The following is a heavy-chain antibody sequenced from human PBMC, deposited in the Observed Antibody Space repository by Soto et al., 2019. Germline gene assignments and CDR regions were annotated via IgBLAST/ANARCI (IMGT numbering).Heavy chain of an antibody. D-gene: IGHD2-21*02. V-gene: IGHV2-5*02. J-gene: IGHJ6*02. CDR1: GFSLSTGGVG. CDR3: AHSRCGGDCLQSYSSHYYYGMDV. CDR2: LYWDNDK. Sequence: QITLKESGPTLVKPTQTLTLTCTFSGFSLSTGGVGVGWIRQPPGEALEWLALLYWDNDKRYSPSLKSRLTITKDDSKNQVVLTMTNMDPVDTATYYCAHSRCGGDCLQSYSSHYYYGMDVWGQGTTVTVSS.